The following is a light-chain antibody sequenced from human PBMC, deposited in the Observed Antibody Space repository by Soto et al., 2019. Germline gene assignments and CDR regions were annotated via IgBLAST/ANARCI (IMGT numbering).Light chain of an antibody. CDR1: SSDIGAYNF. Sequence: HSALTQPASVSGSPGQSITISCTGTSSDIGAYNFVSWYQQHPGKATKLMLYDVNIRPSGVSNRFSGSKSGNTASLTISGVQAEDEADYYCTSWTTSTTMIFGGGTKVTVL. J-gene: IGLJ2*01. CDR3: TSWTTSTTMI. V-gene: IGLV2-14*03. CDR2: DVN.